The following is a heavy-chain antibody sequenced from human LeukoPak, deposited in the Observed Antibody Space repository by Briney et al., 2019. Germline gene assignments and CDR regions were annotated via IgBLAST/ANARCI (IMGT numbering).Heavy chain of an antibody. CDR1: GFAFSSYW. D-gene: IGHD3-16*01. J-gene: IGHJ6*02. CDR2: INHNGNVN. V-gene: IGHV3-7*03. CDR3: ARGGGLDV. Sequence: GGSLRLSCAASGFAFSSYWMNWARQAPGKGLEWVASINHNGNVNYYVDSVKGRFTISRDNAKSSLYLQMSNLRAEDTAVYFCARGGGLDVWGQGATVTVSS.